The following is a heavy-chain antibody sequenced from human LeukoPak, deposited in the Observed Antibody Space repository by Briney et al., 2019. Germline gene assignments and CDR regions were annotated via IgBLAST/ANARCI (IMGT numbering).Heavy chain of an antibody. CDR2: ISTYYGNT. CDR1: GYTFTSYG. J-gene: IGHJ6*02. V-gene: IGHV1-18*01. D-gene: IGHD2-15*01. CDR3: ARSSYCSGGSCYSYYYYGMDV. Sequence: ASVKVSCKASGYTFTSYGISWVRQAPGQGLEWMGWISTYYGNTNYAQKLQGRVTMTTDTSTSTAYMELRSLRSDETAVYYCARSSYCSGGSCYSYYYYGMDVWGQGTTVTVSS.